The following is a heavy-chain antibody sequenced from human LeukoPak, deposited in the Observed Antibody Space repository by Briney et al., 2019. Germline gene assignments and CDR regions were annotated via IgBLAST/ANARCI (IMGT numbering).Heavy chain of an antibody. CDR1: GGTFSSYA. V-gene: IGHV1-69*04. Sequence: ASVKVSCKASGGTFSSYAISWVRQAPGQGLEWMGMINPSGGGTNYAQKFQGRVTITADKSTSTAYMELSRLRSDDTAVYYCARVPTYYYDSSGYYRIFDYWGQGTLVTVSS. CDR3: ARVPTYYYDSSGYYRIFDY. D-gene: IGHD3-22*01. CDR2: INPSGGGT. J-gene: IGHJ4*02.